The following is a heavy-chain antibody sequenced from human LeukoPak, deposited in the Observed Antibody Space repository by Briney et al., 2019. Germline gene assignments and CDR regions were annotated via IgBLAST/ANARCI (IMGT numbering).Heavy chain of an antibody. CDR1: GFTFSDYY. Sequence: GGSLRLSCAASGFTFSDYYMSWIRRAPGKGLEWVSYISSSNDYTNYADSVKGRFTISRDNARNSLYLQMNSLRAEDTAVYYCAGGTPGTWGFDYWGQGILVTVSS. CDR2: ISSSNDYT. CDR3: AGGTPGTWGFDY. J-gene: IGHJ4*02. D-gene: IGHD1-1*01. V-gene: IGHV3-11*06.